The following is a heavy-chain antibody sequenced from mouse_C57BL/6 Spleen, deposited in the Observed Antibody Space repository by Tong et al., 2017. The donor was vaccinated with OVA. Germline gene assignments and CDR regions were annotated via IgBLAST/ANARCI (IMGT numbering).Heavy chain of an antibody. J-gene: IGHJ2*01. CDR1: GYTFTDYN. CDR3: AVITTYAFDY. CDR2: INPNNGGT. V-gene: IGHV1-18*01. Sequence: EVQLQESGPELVKPGASVKIPCKASGYTFTDYNMDWVKQSHGKSLEWIGDINPNNGGTIYNQKFKGKATLTVDKSSSTAYMELRSLTSEDSVVYFCAVITTYAFDYWGQGTTLTVSS. D-gene: IGHD1-1*01.